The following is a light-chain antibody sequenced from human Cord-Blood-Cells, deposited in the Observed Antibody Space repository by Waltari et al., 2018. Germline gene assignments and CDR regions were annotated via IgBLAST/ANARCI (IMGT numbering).Light chain of an antibody. CDR1: RSDAGSYNL. V-gene: IGLV2-23*01. CDR3: CSYAGSSTWV. Sequence: QSALTQPASVSGSPGQPITIPCTATRSDAGSYNLVSWYQQHPATAPKLIIYEGSKRPSGVSNRFSGSKSGNTASLTISGLQAEDEADYYCCSYAGSSTWVFGGGTKLTVL. CDR2: EGS. J-gene: IGLJ3*02.